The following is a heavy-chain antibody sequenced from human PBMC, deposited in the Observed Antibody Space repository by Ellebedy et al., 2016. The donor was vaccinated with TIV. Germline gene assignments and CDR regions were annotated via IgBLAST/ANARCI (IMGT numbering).Heavy chain of an antibody. J-gene: IGHJ4*02. CDR1: GFPFSSYA. CDR3: AKGWLGAGAGTDFDY. CDR2: ISDSGGNT. V-gene: IGHV3-23*01. Sequence: GGSLRLXCAASGFPFSSYAMSWVRQPPGKGLEWVSSISDSGGNTYYADSVRGRFTFSRDNSKNTLYLLMNSLRAEDTAVYYCAKGWLGAGAGTDFDYWGRGTLVTVSS. D-gene: IGHD6-13*01.